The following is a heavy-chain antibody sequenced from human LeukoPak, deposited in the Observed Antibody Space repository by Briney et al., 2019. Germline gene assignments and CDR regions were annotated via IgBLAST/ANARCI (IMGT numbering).Heavy chain of an antibody. CDR1: GGSISSYY. D-gene: IGHD7-27*01. CDR3: ARQRLGMGQNRVDY. J-gene: IGHJ4*02. Sequence: SETLSLTCTVSGGSISSYYWSWIRKPPGKGLEWIGYIYYSGSTTYNPSLKSRVTISVDTSKNQFSLKLSSVTAAGTAVYYCARQRLGMGQNRVDYWGQGTLVTVSS. CDR2: IYYSGST. V-gene: IGHV4-59*08.